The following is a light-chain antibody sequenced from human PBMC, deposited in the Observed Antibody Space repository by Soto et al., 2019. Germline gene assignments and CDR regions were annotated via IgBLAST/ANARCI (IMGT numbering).Light chain of an antibody. Sequence: IQMTQSPSSLSASVGDRVTITCRASQRIGTYLNWYQQRPGKAPKLLISPISTLQRGVPSRFSGSGSGTDFTLTITGLQPEDVETYYCPQSYSTPYTFGQGTKMEIK. CDR3: PQSYSTPYT. CDR1: QRIGTY. CDR2: PIS. V-gene: IGKV1-39*01. J-gene: IGKJ2*01.